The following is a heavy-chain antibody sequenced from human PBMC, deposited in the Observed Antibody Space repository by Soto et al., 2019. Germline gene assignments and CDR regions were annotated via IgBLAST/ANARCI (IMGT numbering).Heavy chain of an antibody. CDR2: INAGNGNT. CDR3: ARDTEYYGSGSLYNYYYMDV. J-gene: IGHJ6*03. D-gene: IGHD3-10*01. Sequence: QVQLVQSGAEVKKPGASVKVSCKASGYTFTSYAMHWVRQAPGQRLEWMGWINAGNGNTKYSQKFQGRVTITRDTSASTAYMELSSLRSEDTAVYYCARDTEYYGSGSLYNYYYMDVWGKGTTVTVSS. V-gene: IGHV1-3*01. CDR1: GYTFTSYA.